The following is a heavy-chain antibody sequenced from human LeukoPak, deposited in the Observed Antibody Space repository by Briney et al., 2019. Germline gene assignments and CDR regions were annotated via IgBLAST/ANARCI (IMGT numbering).Heavy chain of an antibody. D-gene: IGHD2-21*02. CDR2: IYHSGST. Sequence: KASETLSLTCTVSGYSITSGHYWGWIRPPPGKGLEWIGSIYHSGSTFYNPSLKSRVTISVDPSKNQFSLKLRSVTAADTVVYYCARGDDSSHSYWYFDLWGRGTLVTVSS. CDR3: ARGDDSSHSYWYFDL. CDR1: GYSITSGHY. V-gene: IGHV4-38-2*02. J-gene: IGHJ2*01.